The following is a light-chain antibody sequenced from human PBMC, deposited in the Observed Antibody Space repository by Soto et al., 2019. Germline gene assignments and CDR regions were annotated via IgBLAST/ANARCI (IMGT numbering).Light chain of an antibody. V-gene: IGKV3-20*01. CDR1: QTVINSH. J-gene: IGKJ2*01. Sequence: DIVLTQSPDTLSLSPGERVTLSCRASQTVINSHVACYRQKPGQPPRLLIQGASSRATGVADRFRGDGSWTDFTLSISTLKPEDCVVYFCEQYGDFPLTFGRGTRVEMK. CDR3: EQYGDFPLT. CDR2: GAS.